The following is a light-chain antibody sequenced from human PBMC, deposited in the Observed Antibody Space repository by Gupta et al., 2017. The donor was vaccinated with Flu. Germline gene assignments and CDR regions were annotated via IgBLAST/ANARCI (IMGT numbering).Light chain of an antibody. CDR1: SSDIGGYKY. CDR3: SSYTSSSVYV. J-gene: IGLJ1*01. V-gene: IGLV2-14*01. Sequence: HSALPQPASVSGSPGQSITISCTGTSSDIGGYKYVSWYQQHPGKAPKVMIYEVSNRPSGVSNRFSGSKSGSTASLTISGLQAEDEADYYCSSYTSSSVYVFGTGTKVTVL. CDR2: EVS.